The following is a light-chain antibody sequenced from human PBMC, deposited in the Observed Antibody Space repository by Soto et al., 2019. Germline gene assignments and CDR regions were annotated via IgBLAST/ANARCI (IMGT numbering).Light chain of an antibody. CDR1: QGISNH. CDR2: AAS. Sequence: DIQMTQSPSSVSASVGDNVTISCRASQGISNHLAWFQQKPGKAPKILIFAASSLQSGVPPKFSGTGSGTDFSFTISSLQPEDFATYYCQQFNSYPITFGQGTRLEIK. J-gene: IGKJ5*01. V-gene: IGKV1-16*02. CDR3: QQFNSYPIT.